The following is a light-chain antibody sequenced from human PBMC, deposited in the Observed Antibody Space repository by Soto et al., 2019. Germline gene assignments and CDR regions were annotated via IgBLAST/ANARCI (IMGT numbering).Light chain of an antibody. J-gene: IGLJ1*01. CDR3: CSYAGDTTFFV. V-gene: IGLV2-23*02. CDR1: SSDVGSYYP. Sequence: HSVLTQPASMSGSPGQSITISCTGTSSDVGSYYPVSWFQQHPGKAPKLIIYEVNKRPSGVSDRFSGSKSGNTASLTISGLQAADEAEYYCCSYAGDTTFFVFGTGTKLTVL. CDR2: EVN.